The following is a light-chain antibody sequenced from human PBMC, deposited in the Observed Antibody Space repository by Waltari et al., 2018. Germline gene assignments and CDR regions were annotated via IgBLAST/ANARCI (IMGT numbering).Light chain of an antibody. CDR3: QQRNTWPLFT. CDR2: ATS. J-gene: IGKJ3*01. Sequence: DIQMTQSPSSVSASIGDRVTISCRASQVISSWLAWYQQKPGKAPNLLSYATSNLQKGVPSRFSGSGSGTDFTLTISSLEPEDFAVYYCQQRNTWPLFTFGPGTKVDIK. CDR1: QVISSW. V-gene: IGKV1-12*01.